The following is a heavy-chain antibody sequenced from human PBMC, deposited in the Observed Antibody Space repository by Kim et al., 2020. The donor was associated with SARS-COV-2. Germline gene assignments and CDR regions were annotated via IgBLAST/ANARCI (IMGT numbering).Heavy chain of an antibody. CDR3: AGMDGSGWYGEFDY. Sequence: ASVKVSCKASGYTFTSYDINWVRQATGQGLEWMGWMNPNSGNTGYAQKFQGRVTMTRNTSISTAYMELSSLRSEDTAVYYCAGMDGSGWYGEFDYWGQGTLVTVSS. J-gene: IGHJ4*02. CDR2: MNPNSGNT. CDR1: GYTFTSYD. D-gene: IGHD6-19*01. V-gene: IGHV1-8*01.